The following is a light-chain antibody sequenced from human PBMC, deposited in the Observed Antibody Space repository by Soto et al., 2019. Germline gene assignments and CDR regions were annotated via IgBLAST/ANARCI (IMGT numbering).Light chain of an antibody. CDR2: GAS. CDR1: QSVSSN. J-gene: IGKJ1*01. CDR3: QQYNNWPPALT. Sequence: EIVMTQSPATLSVSPGERATLSCRASQSVSSNLAWYQQKPGQAPRLLSYGASIRATGIPARFSGSGSGTEFALTISSLRSEDFAVYYWQQYNNWPPALTVGQGTEVDIK. V-gene: IGKV3-15*01.